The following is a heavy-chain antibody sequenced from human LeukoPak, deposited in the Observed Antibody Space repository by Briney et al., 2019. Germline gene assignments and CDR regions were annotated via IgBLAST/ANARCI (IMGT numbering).Heavy chain of an antibody. CDR1: GYSISSGYY. CDR3: ASYDYGSATY. CDR2: IYHSGST. V-gene: IGHV4-38-2*02. J-gene: IGHJ4*02. Sequence: PSETLSLTCTVSGYSISSGYYWGWIRQPPGKGLEWIGAIYHSGSTYYNPSLKSRVTISVDTSKNQFSLKLYSVTAADTAVYYCASYDYGSATYWGQGTLSPSPQ. D-gene: IGHD3-10*01.